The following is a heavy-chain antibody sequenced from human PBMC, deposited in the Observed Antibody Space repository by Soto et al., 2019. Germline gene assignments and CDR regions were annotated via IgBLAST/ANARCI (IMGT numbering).Heavy chain of an antibody. V-gene: IGHV3-33*01. J-gene: IGHJ6*02. D-gene: IGHD3-10*01. Sequence: QVQLVESGGGVVQPGRSLRLSCAASEFTFSNYGMHWVRQAPGKGLEWVAVILNDGSNRYHADSVKDRFTISRDNSKNTLYLQMNSLRAEATAVYYCARDDEYSGNGMDVWGQGNTVTVS. CDR2: ILNDGSNR. CDR1: EFTFSNYG. CDR3: ARDDEYSGNGMDV.